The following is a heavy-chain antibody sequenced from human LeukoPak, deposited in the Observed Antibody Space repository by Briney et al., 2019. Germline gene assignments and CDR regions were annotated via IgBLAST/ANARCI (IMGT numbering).Heavy chain of an antibody. Sequence: GGSLRLSCAASGFSFSTYTMNWVRQAPGRGLEWVSSISTSSSYIYYADSLKGRFTISRDNAKNSLYLQMNSLRDEDAAVYYCATEGAPEAAFDIWGQGTMVTVSS. CDR1: GFSFSTYT. V-gene: IGHV3-21*01. D-gene: IGHD7-27*01. J-gene: IGHJ3*02. CDR3: ATEGAPEAAFDI. CDR2: ISTSSSYI.